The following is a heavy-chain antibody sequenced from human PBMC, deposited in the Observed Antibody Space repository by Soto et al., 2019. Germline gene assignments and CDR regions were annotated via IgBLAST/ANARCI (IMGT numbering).Heavy chain of an antibody. Sequence: QVQLVESGGGVVQPGRSLRLSCAASGFTFSSYGMHWVRQAPGKGLEWVAVIWYDGSNQYYADSVKGRFTISRDNYKNTLYLQVNSLRAEDTAVYYCARDRYTSGWYDGGYWGQGTLVTVSS. CDR2: IWYDGSNQ. D-gene: IGHD6-19*01. J-gene: IGHJ4*02. CDR1: GFTFSSYG. V-gene: IGHV3-33*01. CDR3: ARDRYTSGWYDGGY.